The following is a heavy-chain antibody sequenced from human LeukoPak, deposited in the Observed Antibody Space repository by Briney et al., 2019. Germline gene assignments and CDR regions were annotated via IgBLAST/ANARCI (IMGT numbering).Heavy chain of an antibody. D-gene: IGHD2-8*01. J-gene: IGHJ4*02. V-gene: IGHV1-46*01. CDR3: ARDNDFDY. CDR2: IYPGGGST. Sequence: ASGKVSCKTSGYTFTSYYIHWVRQAPGQGLEWMGIIYPGGGSTNYAQKFQGRLTMTRDMSTSTVYMELSSLRSEDTAFYYCARDNDFDYWGQGTLVTVSS. CDR1: GYTFTSYY.